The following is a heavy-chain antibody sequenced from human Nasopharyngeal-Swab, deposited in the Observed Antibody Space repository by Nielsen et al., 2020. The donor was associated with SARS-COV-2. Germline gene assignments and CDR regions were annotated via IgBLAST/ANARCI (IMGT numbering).Heavy chain of an antibody. V-gene: IGHV3-33*01. CDR2: IWFDGSND. CDR3: ARDITGFGDGMDV. D-gene: IGHD3-10*01. CDR1: GFTFSSFG. J-gene: IGHJ6*02. Sequence: GESLKISCTASGFTFSSFGMHWVRQAPGTGLEWVAVIWFDGSNDYYGDAVKGRLTTSRDNSKNVLYLQMNSLRVEDTAVYYCARDITGFGDGMDVWGQGTTVTVSS.